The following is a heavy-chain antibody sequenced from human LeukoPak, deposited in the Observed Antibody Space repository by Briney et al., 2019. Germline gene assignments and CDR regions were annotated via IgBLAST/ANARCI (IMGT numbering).Heavy chain of an antibody. J-gene: IGHJ6*04. Sequence: GGSLRLSCATSGFTFSRLGMQWVRQAPGKGLEWVAVIHNDGTMGQYADSVKGRFTISKDFSRNTLHLQIHSLRDDGTAVYYCAKEGDEFRGYLDVWGKGTTVIVSS. V-gene: IGHV3-30*02. CDR3: AKEGDEFRGYLDV. CDR1: GFTFSRLG. D-gene: IGHD5-12*01. CDR2: IHNDGTMG.